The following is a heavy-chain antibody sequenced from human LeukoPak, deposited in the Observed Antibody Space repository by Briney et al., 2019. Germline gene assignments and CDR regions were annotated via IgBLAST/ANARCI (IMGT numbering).Heavy chain of an antibody. V-gene: IGHV4-61*02. Sequence: SETLSLTCTVSGGSISSGSYYWSWIRQPAGKGLEWIGRIYTSGSTNYNPSLKSRVTISVDTSKNQFSLKLSSVTAADTAVYYCARDLGDWGQGTLVTVSS. CDR2: IYTSGST. J-gene: IGHJ4*02. CDR3: ARDLGD. CDR1: GGSISSGSYY. D-gene: IGHD1-26*01.